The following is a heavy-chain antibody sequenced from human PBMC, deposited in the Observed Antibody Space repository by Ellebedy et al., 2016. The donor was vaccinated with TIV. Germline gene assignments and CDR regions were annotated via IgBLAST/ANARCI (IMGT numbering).Heavy chain of an antibody. Sequence: GESLKISCAASGFAFSDYYMTWIRQAPGMGLEWVSSISSSGSTLYYADSVKGRFTITRDNAKKTLYLQMNSLRPEDTAVYFCARERLSLEAAFDYWGQGTPVTVSP. CDR1: GFAFSDYY. V-gene: IGHV3-11*04. CDR2: ISSSGSTL. CDR3: ARERLSLEAAFDY. D-gene: IGHD6-13*01. J-gene: IGHJ4*02.